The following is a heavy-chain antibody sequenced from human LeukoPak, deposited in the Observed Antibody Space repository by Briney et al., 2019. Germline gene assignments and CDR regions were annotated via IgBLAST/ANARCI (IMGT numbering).Heavy chain of an antibody. V-gene: IGHV3-7*05. CDR3: ARGLGYGDTTF. J-gene: IGHJ4*02. CDR2: IKQDGSEQ. D-gene: IGHD4-17*01. Sequence: GGSLRLSCAASGFTFSSHWMSWVRQAPGKWLEWVANIKQDGSEQYYVDSVKGRFTISRDNAKNSLYLQMNSLRAEDTAVYYCARGLGYGDTTFWGQGTLVTVSS. CDR1: GFTFSSHW.